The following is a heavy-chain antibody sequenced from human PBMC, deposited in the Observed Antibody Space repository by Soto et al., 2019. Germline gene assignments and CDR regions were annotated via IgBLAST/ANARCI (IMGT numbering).Heavy chain of an antibody. CDR1: GFTFSSYG. CDR3: AKAGVLDY. J-gene: IGHJ4*02. Sequence: GGSLRLXCAASGFTFSSYGMHWVRQAPGKGLEWVAVISYDGSNKYYADSVKGRFTISRDNSKNTLYLQMNSLRAEDTAVYYCAKAGVLDYWGQGTLVTVSS. V-gene: IGHV3-30*18. CDR2: ISYDGSNK. D-gene: IGHD3-10*01.